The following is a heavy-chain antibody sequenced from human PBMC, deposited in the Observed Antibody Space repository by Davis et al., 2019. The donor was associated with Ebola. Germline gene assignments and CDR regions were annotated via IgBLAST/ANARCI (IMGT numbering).Heavy chain of an antibody. Sequence: GGSLRLSCAASGFTSSASAMHRVRYATGTGLEWVGLIRSKANSYATAYAASVKGRFTISRDDSRNTAYLQMNSLKTEDTAVYYCTAGGYGSGSRGDYWGQGTLVTVSS. D-gene: IGHD3-10*01. CDR3: TAGGYGSGSRGDY. V-gene: IGHV3-73*01. CDR1: GFTSSASA. CDR2: IRSKANSYAT. J-gene: IGHJ4*02.